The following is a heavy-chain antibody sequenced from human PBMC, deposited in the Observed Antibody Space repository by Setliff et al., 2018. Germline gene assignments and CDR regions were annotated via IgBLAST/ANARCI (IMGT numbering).Heavy chain of an antibody. D-gene: IGHD3-10*01. CDR3: ARHLLVQGTYHFDY. V-gene: IGHV4-39*01. CDR2: MYYSGST. Sequence: ETLSLTCTVSGGSISSGSYYWGWIRQSPGKGLEWIGSMYYSGSTYYNPSLKGRVTLSVDTTKNQFSLKLTSMTAADTAVYFCARHLLVQGTYHFDYWGQGSPVTV. CDR1: GGSISSGSYY. J-gene: IGHJ4*02.